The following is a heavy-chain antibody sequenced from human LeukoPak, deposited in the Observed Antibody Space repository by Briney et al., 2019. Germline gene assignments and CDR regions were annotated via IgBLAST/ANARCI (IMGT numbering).Heavy chain of an antibody. CDR2: IYYSGST. J-gene: IGHJ4*02. CDR3: ARVARPMTTVTYLDY. CDR1: GGSISSYY. D-gene: IGHD4-11*01. V-gene: IGHV4-59*01. Sequence: PSETLSLTCTVSGGSISSYYWSWIRQPPGKGLEWIGYIYYSGSTNYNSSLKSRVTISVDTSKNQFSLKLSSVTAADTAVYYCARVARPMTTVTYLDYWGQGTLVTVSS.